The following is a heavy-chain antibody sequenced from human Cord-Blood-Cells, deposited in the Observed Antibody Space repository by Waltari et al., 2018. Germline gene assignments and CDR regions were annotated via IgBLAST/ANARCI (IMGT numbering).Heavy chain of an antibody. V-gene: IGHV4-4*02. CDR2: IYHSGST. CDR3: ARDNADGSYYRFDY. J-gene: IGHJ4*02. CDR1: VGYISNSNW. D-gene: IGHD1-26*01. Sequence: QVQLQASGPGLVKPSGTLSIPCAVSVGYISNSNWWGWVRQPPGKGLEWIGEIYHSGSTNYNPSLKSRVTISVDKSKNQFSLKLSSVTAADTAVYYCARDNADGSYYRFDYWGQGTLVTVSS.